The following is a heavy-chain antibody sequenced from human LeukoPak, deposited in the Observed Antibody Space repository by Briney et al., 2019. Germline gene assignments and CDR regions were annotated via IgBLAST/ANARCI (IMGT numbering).Heavy chain of an antibody. D-gene: IGHD2-8*01. CDR1: GFTFISFT. CDR2: TSTTSDYI. Sequence: GGSLRLSCAASGFTFISFTMNWVRQAPGKGLEWVSSTSTTSDYIYYADSVKGRFTISRDNAKNSLYLQMNSLRADDTAVYYCARLARWSFDYWGQGALVTVSS. J-gene: IGHJ4*02. CDR3: ARLARWSFDY. V-gene: IGHV3-21*01.